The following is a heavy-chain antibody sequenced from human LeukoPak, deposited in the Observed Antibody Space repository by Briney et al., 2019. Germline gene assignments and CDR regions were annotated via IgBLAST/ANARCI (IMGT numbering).Heavy chain of an antibody. V-gene: IGHV4-59*02. D-gene: IGHD2-15*01. CDR2: VYYSGST. CDR3: ARIHRYCSGGACYVLDN. CDR1: GGSVSGYY. J-gene: IGHJ4*02. Sequence: SETLSLTCVVSGGSVSGYYWGWIRQPPGRGLEWIGYVYYSGSTNYNPSFKSRITISVDTSRNQFSLQLNPVTAADTAVYYCARIHRYCSGGACYVLDNWGQGTLVAVSS.